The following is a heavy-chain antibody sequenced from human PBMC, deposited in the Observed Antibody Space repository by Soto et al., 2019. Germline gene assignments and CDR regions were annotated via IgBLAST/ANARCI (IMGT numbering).Heavy chain of an antibody. CDR2: ISWNSGSI. CDR1: GFTFDDYA. J-gene: IGHJ4*02. CDR3: AKGLTYYYCSGSSD. Sequence: EVQLVESGGGLVQPGRSLRLSCAASGFTFDDYAMHWVRQAPGKGLEWVSGISWNSGSIGYADSVKGRFTISRDNAKNSLDLQMNSLRAEDTALYYCAKGLTYYYCSGSSDWGQGTLVTVSS. D-gene: IGHD3-10*01. V-gene: IGHV3-9*01.